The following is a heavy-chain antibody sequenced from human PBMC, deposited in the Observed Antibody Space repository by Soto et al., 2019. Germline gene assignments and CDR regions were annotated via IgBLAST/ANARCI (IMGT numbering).Heavy chain of an antibody. Sequence: QVPLVESGGGVVQPGKSLRLSCAASGFIFSNYGMHWVRQAPGKGLEWVALISFDGKNRNYADSVKGRFTIYRDNPKNTLYPEMNSLRPEDTAFYYCAKRGGVVGGSEHPFFEYWGQGTLVTVSS. V-gene: IGHV3-30*18. J-gene: IGHJ4*02. CDR3: AKRGGVVGGSEHPFFEY. D-gene: IGHD2-15*01. CDR2: ISFDGKNR. CDR1: GFIFSNYG.